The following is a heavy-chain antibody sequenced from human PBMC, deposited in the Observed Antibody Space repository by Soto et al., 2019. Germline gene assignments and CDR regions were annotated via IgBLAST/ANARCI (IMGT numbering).Heavy chain of an antibody. CDR3: ARVGSPGIAAAGNYYYYYMDV. D-gene: IGHD6-13*01. CDR1: GFTFSSYW. V-gene: IGHV3-7*03. CDR2: IKQDGSEK. J-gene: IGHJ6*03. Sequence: GGSLRLSCAASGFTFSSYWMSWVRQAPGKGLEWVANIKQDGSEKYYVDSVKGRFTISRDNAKNSLYLQMNSLRAEDTAVYYCARVGSPGIAAAGNYYYYYMDVWGKGTTVTVSS.